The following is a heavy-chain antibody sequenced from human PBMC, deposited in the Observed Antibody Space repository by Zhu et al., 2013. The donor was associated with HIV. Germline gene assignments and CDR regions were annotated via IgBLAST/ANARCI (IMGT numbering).Heavy chain of an antibody. CDR1: GGSISSGGYY. Sequence: QVQLQESGPGLVKPSQTLSLTCTVSGGSISSGGYYWSWIRQHPGKGLEWIGYIYYSGSTNYNPSLKSRVTISVDTSKNQFSLKLSSVTAADTAVYYCARDRVPARFRGVISSWFDPGAREPWSPSP. CDR2: IYYSGST. V-gene: IGHV4-61*08. J-gene: IGHJ5*02. CDR3: ARDRVPARFRGVISSWFDP. D-gene: IGHD3-10*01.